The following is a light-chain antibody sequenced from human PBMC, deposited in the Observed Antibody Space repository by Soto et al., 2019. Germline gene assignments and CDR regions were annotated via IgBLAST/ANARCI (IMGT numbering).Light chain of an antibody. CDR3: QHYNSYSEA. CDR2: KAS. CDR1: QGIRND. V-gene: IGKV1-5*03. J-gene: IGKJ1*01. Sequence: DIQLTQTPSTLSASVGDEVTITCRASQGIRNDLGWYKQTPGKAPKLLIYKASTLKSGVPSRFRGSGSGTEFTLTISSLQPDDFETYYCQHYNSYSEAFGQGTKVDIK.